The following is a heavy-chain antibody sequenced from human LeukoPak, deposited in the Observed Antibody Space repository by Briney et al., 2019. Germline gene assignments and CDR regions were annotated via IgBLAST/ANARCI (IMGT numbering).Heavy chain of an antibody. J-gene: IGHJ6*03. V-gene: IGHV3-15*01. CDR2: IKSKTDGGTT. D-gene: IGHD6-19*01. Sequence: GGSMRLSCAASGFTFSNAWMSWVRQAPGKGLEWVGGIKSKTDGGTTDYAAPVKGRFTISRDDSKDTLYLQMNSLKTEDTAVYFCTTDREGIALPCTNDHFYYMDGWGKGNPVTVSS. CDR3: TTDREGIALPCTNDHFYYMDG. CDR1: GFTFSNAW.